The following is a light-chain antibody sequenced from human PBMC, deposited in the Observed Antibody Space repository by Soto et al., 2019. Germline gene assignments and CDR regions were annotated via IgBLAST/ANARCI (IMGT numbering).Light chain of an antibody. Sequence: EIVLTQSPGTLSLSPGERATLSCRASQSINSNFLAWYQQKPGQAPRLLIYGVSTRATGIPDRFTGSGSGTDFALTISGLEPADFAVYYCQQYSFLPRTFGLGTKVDIK. CDR2: GVS. CDR3: QQYSFLPRT. CDR1: QSINSNF. V-gene: IGKV3-20*01. J-gene: IGKJ2*01.